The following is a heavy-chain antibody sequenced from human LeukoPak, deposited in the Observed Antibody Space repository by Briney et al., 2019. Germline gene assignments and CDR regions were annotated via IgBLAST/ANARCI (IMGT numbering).Heavy chain of an antibody. D-gene: IGHD3-9*01. CDR1: GYTFTGYY. J-gene: IGHJ4*02. Sequence: ASVKVSCKASGYTFTGYYVHWVRQAPGQGHEWMGWMNPKSGGTNYAQKFEARVTMNRDTSISTAYMELSRLRFDDTAVYYCARSPDILTGEKFDYWGQGTLVTVSS. CDR3: ARSPDILTGEKFDY. CDR2: MNPKSGGT. V-gene: IGHV1-2*02.